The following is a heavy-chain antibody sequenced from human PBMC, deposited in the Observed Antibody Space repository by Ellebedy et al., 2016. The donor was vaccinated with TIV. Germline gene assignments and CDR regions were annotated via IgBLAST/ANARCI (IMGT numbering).Heavy chain of an antibody. D-gene: IGHD3-22*01. Sequence: ASVKVSCXASGYTFTSYDINWVRQAPGQGLEWMGWMNPDSGDTAYSQRFQGRVTMTRNTSINTAYMELSSLRSEDTAVYYCARLNHYYHSSGYYRLYYFDYWGQGILVTVSS. J-gene: IGHJ4*02. CDR1: GYTFTSYD. CDR3: ARLNHYYHSSGYYRLYYFDY. CDR2: MNPDSGDT. V-gene: IGHV1-8*01.